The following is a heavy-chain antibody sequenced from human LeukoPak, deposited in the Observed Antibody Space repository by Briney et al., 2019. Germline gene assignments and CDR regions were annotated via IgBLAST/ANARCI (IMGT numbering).Heavy chain of an antibody. V-gene: IGHV4-59*01. J-gene: IGHJ5*02. CDR1: GGSISSYY. CDR3: ARDGVVGATMEYNWFDP. Sequence: SETLSLTCTVSGGSISSYYWSWIRQPPGKGLEWIGYIYYSGSTNYNPSLKSQVTISVDTSKNQFSLKLSSVTAADTAVYYCARDGVVGATMEYNWFDPWGQGPLVTVSS. D-gene: IGHD1-26*01. CDR2: IYYSGST.